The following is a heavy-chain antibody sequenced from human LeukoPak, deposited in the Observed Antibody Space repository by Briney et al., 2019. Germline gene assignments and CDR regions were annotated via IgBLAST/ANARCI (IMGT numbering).Heavy chain of an antibody. CDR2: IIPISGKA. V-gene: IGHV1-69*05. D-gene: IGHD2-2*01. CDR1: GGTFSSHA. CDR3: ARGLQYQLLKALGYYYMDV. Sequence: SVKVSCKASGGTFSSHAIAWVRQAPGQGPEWMGGIIPISGKANYAQKFQGRVTITTDESTSTAYMELSSLTSDDTAVYYCARGLQYQLLKALGYYYMDVWGEGTTVTVSS. J-gene: IGHJ6*03.